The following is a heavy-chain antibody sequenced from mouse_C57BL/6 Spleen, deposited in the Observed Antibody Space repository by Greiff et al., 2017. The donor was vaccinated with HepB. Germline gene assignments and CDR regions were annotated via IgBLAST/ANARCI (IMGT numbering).Heavy chain of an antibody. CDR2: ISSGSSTI. CDR3: ARPATPVVEWYFDV. CDR1: GFTFSDYG. J-gene: IGHJ1*03. D-gene: IGHD1-1*01. Sequence: EVKLVESGGGLVKPGGSLKLSCAASGFTFSDYGMHWVHQAPEKGLEWVAYISSGSSTIYYADTVKGRFTISRDNAKNTLFLQMTSLRSEDTAMYYCARPATPVVEWYFDVWGTGTTVTVSS. V-gene: IGHV5-17*01.